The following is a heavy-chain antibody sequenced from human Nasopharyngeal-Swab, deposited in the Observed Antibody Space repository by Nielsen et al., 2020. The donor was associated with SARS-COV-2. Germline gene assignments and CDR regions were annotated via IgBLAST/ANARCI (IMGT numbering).Heavy chain of an antibody. Sequence: VRQAPGQRLEWMGWINAGNGDTKYSQKFQGRVTITRDTSASTAYMELSSLRSEDTAVYYCARDPGAAAGLHYYYYYGMDVWGQGTTVTVSS. D-gene: IGHD6-13*01. CDR3: ARDPGAAAGLHYYYYYGMDV. V-gene: IGHV1-3*01. CDR2: INAGNGDT. J-gene: IGHJ6*02.